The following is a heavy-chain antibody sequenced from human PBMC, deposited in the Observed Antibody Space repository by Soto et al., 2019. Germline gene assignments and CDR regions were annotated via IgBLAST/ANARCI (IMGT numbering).Heavy chain of an antibody. D-gene: IGHD3-10*01. V-gene: IGHV1-69*04. CDR2: IIPILGIA. CDR3: AREGYYVSGRPTDGYYYYYYLDV. Sequence: SVKVSCKAFGGTFSSYTISWVRQAPGQGLEWMGRIIPILGIANYAQKFQGRVTITADKSTSTAYMELSSLRSEDTAVYYCAREGYYVSGRPTDGYYYYYYLDVWGKGTTVTVSS. CDR1: GGTFSSYT. J-gene: IGHJ6*03.